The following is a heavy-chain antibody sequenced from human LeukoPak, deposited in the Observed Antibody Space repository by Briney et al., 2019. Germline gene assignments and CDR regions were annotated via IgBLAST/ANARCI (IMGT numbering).Heavy chain of an antibody. CDR3: ARDVPSAFDY. J-gene: IGHJ4*02. V-gene: IGHV3-48*04. D-gene: IGHD6-25*01. CDR1: GFTFSSYG. Sequence: GGSLRLSCAASGFTFSSYGMNWVRQTPGKGLEWVSYIIGDGSTIYHADSVKGRFTISRDNAKNSLYLQMNSLRAEDTAVYYCARDVPSAFDYWGQGTLVTVSS. CDR2: IIGDGSTI.